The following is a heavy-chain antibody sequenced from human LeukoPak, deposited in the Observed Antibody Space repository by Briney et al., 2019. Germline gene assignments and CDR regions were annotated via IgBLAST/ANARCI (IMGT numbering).Heavy chain of an antibody. CDR1: GYTFTSYD. D-gene: IGHD4-17*01. J-gene: IGHJ3*02. CDR2: MNPNSGNT. V-gene: IGHV1-8*01. CDR3: ARTGWDYESLGAFDI. Sequence: ASVKVSCKASGYTFTSYDINWVRQAPGQGLEWMGWMNPNSGNTGYAQKFQGRVTMTRNTSISTAYMELSSLRSEDTAVYYCARTGWDYESLGAFDIWGQGTMVTVSS.